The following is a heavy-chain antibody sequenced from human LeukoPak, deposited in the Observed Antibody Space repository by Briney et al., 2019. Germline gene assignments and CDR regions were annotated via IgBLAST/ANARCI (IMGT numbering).Heavy chain of an antibody. CDR2: ISSSGSTI. Sequence: GGSLRLSCAASGFTFSSYEMNWVRQAPGQGQERLAYISSSGSTIYYADSVKGRFTISRDNAKNSLYLQMNSLRAEDTAVYYCASALRSSPGAFDIWGQGTMVTVSS. CDR3: ASALRSSPGAFDI. V-gene: IGHV3-48*03. J-gene: IGHJ3*02. D-gene: IGHD3-16*02. CDR1: GFTFSSYE.